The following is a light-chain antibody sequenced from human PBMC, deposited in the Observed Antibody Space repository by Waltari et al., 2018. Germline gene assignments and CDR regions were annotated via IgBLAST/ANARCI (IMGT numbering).Light chain of an antibody. CDR1: QSVSKY. V-gene: IGKV3-20*01. CDR2: DAS. CDR3: QKYGTLPAT. Sequence: DIVLTQSPGTLSLSPGERATLSCRASQSVSKYLAWYQQKPGQAPRLLNYDASTRATGIPDRFSGSGWGTDFSLTISRLEPEDFAVYYCQKYGTLPATFGQGTKVQ. J-gene: IGKJ1*01.